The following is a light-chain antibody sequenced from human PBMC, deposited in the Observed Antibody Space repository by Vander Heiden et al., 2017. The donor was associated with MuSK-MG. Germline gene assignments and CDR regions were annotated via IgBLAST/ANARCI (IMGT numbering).Light chain of an antibody. CDR3: AAWDDSLSGRVL. J-gene: IGLJ2*01. CDR1: SANIGSKF. CDR2: RNS. V-gene: IGLV1-47*01. Sequence: QSVLTQPPSASGAPGQRVTISCSGTSANIGSKFVYWYQQLPGTAPKLLIYRNSQRPSGVPDRFSGSKSGTSASLAISGLRSEDEADYYCAAWDDSLSGRVLFGGGTKLTVL.